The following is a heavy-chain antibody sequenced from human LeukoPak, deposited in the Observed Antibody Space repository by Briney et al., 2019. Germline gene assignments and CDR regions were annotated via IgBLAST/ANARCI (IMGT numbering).Heavy chain of an antibody. J-gene: IGHJ4*02. Sequence: GGSLRLSCAASGFTFSTYIMNWVRQAPGKGLEWVSSISTSSRYIYDADSVKGRFTISRDNSKNTLYLQMNSLRAEDTAVYYCAKLNYDILTGYYRGWGQGTLVTVSS. CDR3: AKLNYDILTGYYRG. CDR1: GFTFSTYI. D-gene: IGHD3-9*01. CDR2: ISTSSRYI. V-gene: IGHV3-21*04.